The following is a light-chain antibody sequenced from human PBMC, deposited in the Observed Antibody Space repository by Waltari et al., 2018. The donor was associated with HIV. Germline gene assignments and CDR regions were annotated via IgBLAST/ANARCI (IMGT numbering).Light chain of an antibody. V-gene: IGKV1-39*01. Sequence: DIQMTQSLSSLSASVGDRVTTSCRASQSISNYLNWYQQKPGKAPKPLISAASSLESEVPSRFSGSGSATDFTLTISSLQPEDFATYSCQQSFVTPYTFGQGTRLEIK. J-gene: IGKJ2*01. CDR2: AAS. CDR1: QSISNY. CDR3: QQSFVTPYT.